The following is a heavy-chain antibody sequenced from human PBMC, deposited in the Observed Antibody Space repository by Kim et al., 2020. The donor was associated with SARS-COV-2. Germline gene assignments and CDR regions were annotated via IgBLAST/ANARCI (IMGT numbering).Heavy chain of an antibody. Sequence: SETLSLTCAVYGGSFSGYYWSWIRQPPGKGLEWIGEINHSGSTNYNPSLKSRVTISVDTSKNQFSLKLSSVTAADTAVYYCARLGKAAGTSWFDPWGQGT. CDR2: INHSGST. J-gene: IGHJ5*02. V-gene: IGHV4-34*01. CDR1: GGSFSGYY. D-gene: IGHD6-13*01. CDR3: ARLGKAAGTSWFDP.